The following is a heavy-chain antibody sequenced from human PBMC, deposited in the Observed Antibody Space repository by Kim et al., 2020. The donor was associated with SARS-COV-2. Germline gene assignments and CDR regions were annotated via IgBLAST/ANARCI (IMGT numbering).Heavy chain of an antibody. Sequence: ASVKVSCKASGYTFTSYGISWVRQAPGQGLEWMGWISAYNGNTNYAQKLQGRVTMTTDTSTSTAYMELRSLRSDDTAVYYCARDRRYYGSGSYYKKPSLYYDGMDVWGQGNTVTVSS. J-gene: IGHJ6*02. CDR2: ISAYNGNT. CDR1: GYTFTSYG. CDR3: ARDRRYYGSGSYYKKPSLYYDGMDV. V-gene: IGHV1-18*01. D-gene: IGHD3-10*01.